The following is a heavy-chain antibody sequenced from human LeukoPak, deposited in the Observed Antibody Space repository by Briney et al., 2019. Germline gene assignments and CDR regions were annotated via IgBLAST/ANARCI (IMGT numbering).Heavy chain of an antibody. D-gene: IGHD2-2*01. CDR3: TRDKFPPYCSSTSCYAAGAWDY. CDR2: IRSKAYGGTT. J-gene: IGHJ4*02. V-gene: IGHV3-49*04. CDR1: GFTFGDYA. Sequence: GGSLRLSCTASGFTFGDYAMSWVRQAPGKGLEWVGFIRSKAYGGTTEYAASVKGRFTISRDDSKSIAYLQMNSLKTEDTAVYYCTRDKFPPYCSSTSCYAAGAWDYWGQGTLVTVSS.